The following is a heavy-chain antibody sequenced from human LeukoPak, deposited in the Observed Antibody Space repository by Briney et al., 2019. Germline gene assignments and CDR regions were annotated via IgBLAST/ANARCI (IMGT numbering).Heavy chain of an antibody. V-gene: IGHV4-59*01. Sequence: SETLSLTCAVSGGSISGYYWSWIRQPPGRGLEWIGYMYYSGSTNYNPSLKSRVTMSVDTSKNQFSLKLSSVTAADTAVYYCARESEWSGWYAYWGQGTLVTVSS. CDR2: MYYSGST. D-gene: IGHD6-19*01. J-gene: IGHJ4*02. CDR1: GGSISGYY. CDR3: ARESEWSGWYAY.